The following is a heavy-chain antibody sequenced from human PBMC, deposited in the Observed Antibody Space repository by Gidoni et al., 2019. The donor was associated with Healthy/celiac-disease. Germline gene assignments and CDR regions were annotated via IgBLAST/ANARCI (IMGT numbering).Heavy chain of an antibody. CDR1: GGTLSSYA. CDR3: ASGNYYDSSGYYPGAFDI. J-gene: IGHJ3*02. D-gene: IGHD3-22*01. V-gene: IGHV1-69*01. Sequence: QVQLVQSGAEVKKPGSSVKVSCKASGGTLSSYAISWVRQAPGQGLEWMGGIIPIVGTANYAQKFQGRVTITADESTSTAYMELSSLRSEDTAVYYCASGNYYDSSGYYPGAFDIWGQGTMVTVSS. CDR2: IIPIVGTA.